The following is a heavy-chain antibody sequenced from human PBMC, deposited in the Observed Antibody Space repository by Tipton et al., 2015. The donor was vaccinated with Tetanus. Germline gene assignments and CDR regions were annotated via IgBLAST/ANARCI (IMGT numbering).Heavy chain of an antibody. Sequence: GSMRLSCAVSGFIFSSYTMNWVRQAPGKGLEWVASISSTSTYIYYADSLKGRFTISRDNAKNTVYLQMNSLRAEDTAVYFCARRSLTNVGLDVWGQGTPVTVSS. J-gene: IGHJ6*02. D-gene: IGHD3-9*01. CDR2: ISSTSTYI. V-gene: IGHV3-21*01. CDR3: ARRSLTNVGLDV. CDR1: GFIFSSYT.